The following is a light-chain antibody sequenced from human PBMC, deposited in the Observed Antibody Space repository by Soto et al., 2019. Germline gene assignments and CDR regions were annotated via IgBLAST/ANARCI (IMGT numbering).Light chain of an antibody. V-gene: IGLV1-40*01. CDR2: GDN. Sequence: QSVLTQPPSVSGAPGQRITISCTGSGSNIGAGYDVHWYRQLPGTAPKLLIYGDNNRPSGVPDRFSGSKSGTSASLAITGLQPEDEADYYCQSYDSSLSRLFGTGTKVTVL. CDR3: QSYDSSLSRL. J-gene: IGLJ1*01. CDR1: GSNIGAGYD.